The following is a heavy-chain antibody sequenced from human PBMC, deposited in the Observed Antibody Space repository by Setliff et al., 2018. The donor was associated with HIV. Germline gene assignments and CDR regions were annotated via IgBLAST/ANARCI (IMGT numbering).Heavy chain of an antibody. CDR2: ICYTGRT. Sequence: SETLSLTCSVSGGSITSTTYCWGWVRQPPGKGLEWIGSICYTGRTYSSPSLKSRVTISVDTSRNYFSLELTSMTAADTAVYYCASEFRLGTDTPEIDYWGQGTLVTVSS. V-gene: IGHV4-39*07. D-gene: IGHD7-27*01. CDR3: ASEFRLGTDTPEIDY. CDR1: GGSITSTTYC. J-gene: IGHJ4*02.